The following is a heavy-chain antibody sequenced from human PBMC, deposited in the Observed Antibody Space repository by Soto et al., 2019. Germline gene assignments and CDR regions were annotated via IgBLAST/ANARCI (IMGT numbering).Heavy chain of an antibody. CDR3: ARDIPPPDDYGVWAGFDF. CDR2: ISSDTNYK. Sequence: GGSLRLSCAASGFSFRDSYMAWIRQAPGKGLEWISYISSDTNYKNHADSVRGRFTISRDNANNIAYLQMNSLQTEDTAVYYCARDIPPPDDYGVWAGFDFWGQGTLVTVSS. D-gene: IGHD4-17*01. J-gene: IGHJ4*02. CDR1: GFSFRDSY. V-gene: IGHV3-11*05.